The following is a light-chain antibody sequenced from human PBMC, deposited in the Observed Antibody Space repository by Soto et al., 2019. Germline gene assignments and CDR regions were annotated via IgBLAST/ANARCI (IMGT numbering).Light chain of an antibody. CDR1: QGISNY. Sequence: DIQMTQSPSSLSAAVGDIVTITCRASQGISNYLAWYQQKPGKVPKLLIYAASTLQSGVPSRFSGSGSGTDFTLTISSLQPEDVATSYCQKYNSAPHTFGQGTKLEIK. J-gene: IGKJ2*01. CDR2: AAS. V-gene: IGKV1-27*01. CDR3: QKYNSAPHT.